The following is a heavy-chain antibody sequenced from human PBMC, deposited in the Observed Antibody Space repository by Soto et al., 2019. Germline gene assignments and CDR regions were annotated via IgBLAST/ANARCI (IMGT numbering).Heavy chain of an antibody. V-gene: IGHV3-48*02. CDR1: GFTYRSYS. CDR2: ISSSSSTI. Sequence: PGGSMRLSCAASGFTYRSYSMNWVRQAPGKELEWVSYISSSSSTIYYADSVKGRFTISRDNAKNSLYLQMNSLRDEDTAVYYCASSPGSGTIFGVVIIDDYFDYWGQGTLVTVSS. J-gene: IGHJ4*02. D-gene: IGHD3-3*01. CDR3: ASSPGSGTIFGVVIIDDYFDY.